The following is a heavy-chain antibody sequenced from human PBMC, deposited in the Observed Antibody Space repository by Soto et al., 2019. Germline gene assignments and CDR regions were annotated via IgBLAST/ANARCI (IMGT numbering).Heavy chain of an antibody. V-gene: IGHV4-39*01. J-gene: IGHJ3*02. Sequence: QLQLQESGPGLVKPSETLSLTCTVSGGSISSSSYYWGWIRQPPGKGLEWIGSIYYSGSTYYNPSPKSRVTISVDTSKNQFSLKLSFVTAADPAVYYCARHPIVYCSSTSCPMADFDIWGQGTMVTVSS. CDR1: GGSISSSSYY. D-gene: IGHD2-2*01. CDR2: IYYSGST. CDR3: ARHPIVYCSSTSCPMADFDI.